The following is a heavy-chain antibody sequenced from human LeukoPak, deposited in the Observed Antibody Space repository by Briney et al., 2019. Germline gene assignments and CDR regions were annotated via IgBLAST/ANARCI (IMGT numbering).Heavy chain of an antibody. J-gene: IGHJ3*02. CDR3: ARDLNREWVDTFDI. Sequence: ASVKASCKASGYTFTSYGISWVRQAPGQGLEWMGWISAYNGNTNYAQKLQGRVTMTTDTSTSTAYMELSSLRSEDTAVYYCARDLNREWVDTFDIWGQGTMVTVSS. CDR2: ISAYNGNT. D-gene: IGHD1-26*01. V-gene: IGHV1-18*01. CDR1: GYTFTSYG.